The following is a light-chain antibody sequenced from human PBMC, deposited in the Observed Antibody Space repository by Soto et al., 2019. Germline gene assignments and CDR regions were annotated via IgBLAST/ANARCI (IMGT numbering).Light chain of an antibody. CDR1: SSNIGSNT. CDR3: AAWDDSLNGYV. CDR2: SNN. V-gene: IGLV1-44*01. J-gene: IGLJ1*01. Sequence: QSVLTQPPSASGTPGQRVTISCSGSSSNIGSNTVNWYQQLPGTAPKLLIYSNNQRPSGVPDRCSGSKSGTSASLAISGLQYEDEADYYCAAWDDSLNGYVFGTGTKLTVL.